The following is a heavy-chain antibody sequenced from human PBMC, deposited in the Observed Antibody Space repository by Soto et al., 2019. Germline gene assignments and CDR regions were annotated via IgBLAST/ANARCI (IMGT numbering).Heavy chain of an antibody. CDR1: GDSVSSNSAA. CDR3: ARVPIIAVAGMIVDDALDI. Sequence: KQSQTLSLTCAISGDSVSSNSAAWHWIRQSPSRGLEWLGRTYYRSKWYNDYAVSVKSRITINPDTSKNQFSLQLNSVTPEDTAVYYCARVPIIAVAGMIVDDALDIWGQGQWSPSPQ. V-gene: IGHV6-1*01. J-gene: IGHJ3*02. CDR2: TYYRSKWYN. D-gene: IGHD6-19*01.